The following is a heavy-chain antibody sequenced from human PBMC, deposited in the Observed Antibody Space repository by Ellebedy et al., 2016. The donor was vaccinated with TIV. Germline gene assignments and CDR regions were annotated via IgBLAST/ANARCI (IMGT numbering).Heavy chain of an antibody. CDR3: AKAVGATGLDS. D-gene: IGHD1-26*01. J-gene: IGHJ4*02. V-gene: IGHV4-59*12. Sequence: SETLSLXXRVSGGSSTYYYWSWIRQPPGKGLEWIGHVYSSGTTHYNPSLKRRLTISVDRSKNQFSLSLSSVTAADTAIYYCAKAVGATGLDSWGQGMLVTVSS. CDR2: VYSSGTT. CDR1: GGSSTYYY.